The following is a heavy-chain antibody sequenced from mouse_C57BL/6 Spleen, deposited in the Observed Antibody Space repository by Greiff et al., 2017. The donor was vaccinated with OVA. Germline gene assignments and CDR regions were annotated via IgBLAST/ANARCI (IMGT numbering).Heavy chain of an antibody. D-gene: IGHD2-2*01. CDR3: ARIGDGDDGEFYFDD. Sequence: DVQLQESGAELVKPGASVKLSCTASGFNIKDYYMHWVKQRTEQGLEWIGRIDPEDGETKYAPKFQGKATITADTSSNTAYLQLSSLTSEDTAVYYCARIGDGDDGEFYFDDWGQGTTLTGSS. CDR2: IDPEDGET. V-gene: IGHV14-2*01. J-gene: IGHJ2*01. CDR1: GFNIKDYY.